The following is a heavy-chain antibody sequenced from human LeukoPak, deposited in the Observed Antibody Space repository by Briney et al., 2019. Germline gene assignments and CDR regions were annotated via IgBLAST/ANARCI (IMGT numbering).Heavy chain of an antibody. V-gene: IGHV3-48*03. CDR3: ARGDPHADL. Sequence: PGGSLRLSCAASGFDLNTYEMNWVRQAPGKGLEWIADITISGHTKNYADSVKGRFTISRDNAATSLYLQMNSLRVEDTGVYYCARGDPHADLWGQGTLVTVSS. CDR1: GFDLNTYE. J-gene: IGHJ5*02. CDR2: ITISGHTK.